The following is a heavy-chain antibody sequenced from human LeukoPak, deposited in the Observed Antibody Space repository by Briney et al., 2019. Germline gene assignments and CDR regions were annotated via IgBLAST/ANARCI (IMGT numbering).Heavy chain of an antibody. CDR3: ARGGSDYNNYAYPY. J-gene: IGHJ4*02. CDR2: IRSKLYGGSA. CDR1: GFNFGDHA. D-gene: IGHD4-11*01. Sequence: GSLRLSCTTSGFNFGDHAMTWVRQAPGKGLQWIGFIRSKLYGGSADYAASVKGRFYMSRDDSTRIVYLEMSSLRTDDTAVYFCARGGSDYNNYAYPYWGQGTLFTVSS. V-gene: IGHV3-49*04.